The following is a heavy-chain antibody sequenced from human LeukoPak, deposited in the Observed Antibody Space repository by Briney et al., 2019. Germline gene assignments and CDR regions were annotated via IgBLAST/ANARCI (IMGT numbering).Heavy chain of an antibody. CDR1: GFTFSSYG. CDR3: ARDSQMVLYYFDY. D-gene: IGHD5-24*01. J-gene: IGHJ4*02. Sequence: GGSLRLSCAASGFTFSSYGMHWVRQAPGKGLEWVAVISYDGSNKYYADSVKGRFTISRDNSKNTLYLQMNSLRAEDTAVYYCARDSQMVLYYFDYWGQGTLVTVSS. V-gene: IGHV3-30*03. CDR2: ISYDGSNK.